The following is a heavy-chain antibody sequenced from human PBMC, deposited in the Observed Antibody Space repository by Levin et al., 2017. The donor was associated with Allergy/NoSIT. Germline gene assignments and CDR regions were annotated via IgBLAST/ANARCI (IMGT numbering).Heavy chain of an antibody. CDR1: GFTFNTYA. J-gene: IGHJ4*02. CDR2: VSTDGDYT. D-gene: IGHD1-26*01. Sequence: GGSLRLSCAASGFTFNTYAMNWVRQAPGQGLEWVSSVSTDGDYTFYADSVKRRFTISRDNSGNTLFLQMNSLGAEDTALYYCAKDDGAAYYSFDSWGQGTLVTVSS. CDR3: AKDDGAAYYSFDS. V-gene: IGHV3-23*01.